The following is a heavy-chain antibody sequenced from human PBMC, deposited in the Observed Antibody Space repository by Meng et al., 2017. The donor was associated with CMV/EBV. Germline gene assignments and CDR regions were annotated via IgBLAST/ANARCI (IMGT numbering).Heavy chain of an antibody. CDR2: IKQAGSEK. J-gene: IGHJ4*02. Sequence: GESLKISCAASGFTFSSYWMSWVRQAPGKGLEWVANIKQAGSEKYYVDSVKGRFTISRDNAKNSLYLQMNSLRAEDTAVYYCARDMVVPAKASYYFDYWGQGTLVTVSS. D-gene: IGHD2-2*01. CDR1: GFTFSSYW. CDR3: ARDMVVPAKASYYFDY. V-gene: IGHV3-7*01.